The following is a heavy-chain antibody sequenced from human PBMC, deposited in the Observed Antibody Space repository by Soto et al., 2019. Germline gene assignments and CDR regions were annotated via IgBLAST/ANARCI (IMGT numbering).Heavy chain of an antibody. J-gene: IGHJ6*02. Sequence: ASVKVSCKASGGTFSSYAISWVRQAPGQGLEWMGGIIPIFGTANYAQKFQGRVTITADESTSTAYMELSSLRSEDTGVYYCARGGDSLTGYYYYYYGMDVWGQGTTVTVSS. D-gene: IGHD3-9*01. CDR3: ARGGDSLTGYYYYYYGMDV. V-gene: IGHV1-69*13. CDR1: GGTFSSYA. CDR2: IIPIFGTA.